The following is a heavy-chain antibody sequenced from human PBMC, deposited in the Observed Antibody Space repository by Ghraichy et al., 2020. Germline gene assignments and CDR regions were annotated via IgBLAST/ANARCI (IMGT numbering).Heavy chain of an antibody. J-gene: IGHJ4*02. Sequence: SETLSLTCTVSGGSISSYYWSWIRQPPGKGLEWIGYIYYSGSTNYNPSLKSRVTISVDTSKNQFSLKLSSVTAADTAVYYCARAGAVRGVISFDYWGQGTLVTVSS. CDR3: ARAGAVRGVISFDY. CDR2: IYYSGST. CDR1: GGSISSYY. V-gene: IGHV4-59*01. D-gene: IGHD3-10*01.